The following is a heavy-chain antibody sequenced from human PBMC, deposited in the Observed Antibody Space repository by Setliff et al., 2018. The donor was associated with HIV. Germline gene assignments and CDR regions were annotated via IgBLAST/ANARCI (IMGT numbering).Heavy chain of an antibody. D-gene: IGHD5-12*01. CDR1: GGSVTSGGHY. CDR2: IYYTGSN. V-gene: IGHV4-31*02. Sequence: SETLSLTCTVSGGSVTSGGHYWSWIRQQPGKAPEWIGYIYYTGSNFYNPSLTDRLTISVDTSKNQFSLKLSYVTAADTAVYYCARGGNSRAAWFDSWGQGTLVTVSS. J-gene: IGHJ5*01. CDR3: ARGGNSRAAWFDS.